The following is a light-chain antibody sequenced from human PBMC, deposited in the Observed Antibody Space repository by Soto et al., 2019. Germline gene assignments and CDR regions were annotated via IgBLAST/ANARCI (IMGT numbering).Light chain of an antibody. J-gene: IGLJ3*02. CDR3: QSYDVSLSAWV. V-gene: IGLV1-40*01. CDR1: SSNLGTGYD. CDR2: ADN. Sequence: QAVVTQPPSVSGAPGQTVSISCTGSSSNLGTGYDVHWYQQFPGRAPKLLIYADNKRPSGVPDRISGSKSGTSASLAMAGLQAEDDANYYCQSYDVSLSAWVFGGGTKLTVL.